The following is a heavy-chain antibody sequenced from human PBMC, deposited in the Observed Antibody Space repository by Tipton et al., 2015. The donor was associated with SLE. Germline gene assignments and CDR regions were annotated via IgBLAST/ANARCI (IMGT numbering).Heavy chain of an antibody. CDR2: IYYSGST. V-gene: IGHV4-59*11. D-gene: IGHD5-12*01. CDR3: ARVSHTISAFDI. J-gene: IGHJ3*02. CDR1: GGPISSHH. Sequence: LSLTCTVSGGPISSHHWSWIRQPPGKGLEGFGYIYYSGSTNYNPSLTSRVHISVDTSKNQFSLKLSSVTAADTAVYYCARVSHTISAFDIWGQGTMVTVSS.